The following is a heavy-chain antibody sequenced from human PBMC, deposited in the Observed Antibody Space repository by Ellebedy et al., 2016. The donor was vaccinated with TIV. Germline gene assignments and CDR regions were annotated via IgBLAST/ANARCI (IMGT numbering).Heavy chain of an antibody. V-gene: IGHV4-61*01. CDR3: ATIYYDSSGYGYMDV. J-gene: IGHJ6*03. CDR2: IYYTGST. CDR1: GGSVSSGSYY. D-gene: IGHD3-22*01. Sequence: SETLSLTXNVSGGSVSSGSYYWTWTRQSPGKGLEWIGYIYYTGSTNYNPSLESRVTISVHTSKNQFSLRLSSVTPADTAVYYCATIYYDSSGYGYMDVWGKGTTVTVSS.